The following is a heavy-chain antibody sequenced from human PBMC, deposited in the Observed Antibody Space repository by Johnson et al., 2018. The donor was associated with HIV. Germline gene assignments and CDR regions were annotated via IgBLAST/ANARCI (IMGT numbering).Heavy chain of an antibody. CDR2: IYSGGST. Sequence: PGKGLEWVSVIYSGGSTYYADSVKGRFTISRDNSKNTLYLQMNSLRAEDTAVYYCARDTAMVHDAFDIWGQGTMVTVSS. J-gene: IGHJ3*02. CDR3: ARDTAMVHDAFDI. D-gene: IGHD5-18*01. V-gene: IGHV3-53*01.